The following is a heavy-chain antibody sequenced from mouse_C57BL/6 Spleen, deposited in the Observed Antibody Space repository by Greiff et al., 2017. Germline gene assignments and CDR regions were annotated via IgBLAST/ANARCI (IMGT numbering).Heavy chain of an antibody. J-gene: IGHJ2*01. CDR1: GYTFTSYW. CDR2: IYPGSGST. Sequence: VQLQQPGAELVRPGSSVKLSCKASGYTFTSYWMHWVKQRPGQGLEWIGDIYPGSGSTNYNEKFKSKATLTVDTSSSTAYMQLSSLTSEDSAVYYCARGHYYGSRHFDYWGQGTTLTVSS. D-gene: IGHD1-1*01. V-gene: IGHV1-55*01. CDR3: ARGHYYGSRHFDY.